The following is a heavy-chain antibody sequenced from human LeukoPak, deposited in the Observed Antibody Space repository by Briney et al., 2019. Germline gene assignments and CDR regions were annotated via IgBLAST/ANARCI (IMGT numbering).Heavy chain of an antibody. V-gene: IGHV1-2*02. CDR3: ARDYYDSSGYGSFDY. D-gene: IGHD3-22*01. CDR2: INPNSGGT. CDR1: GYTFTAYY. Sequence: ALVKVACKTSGYTFTAYYMHWVRQAPGQGLEWMGWINPNSGGTNYAQKFQGRVTMTRDTSISTAYMELSRLRSDDTAVFYCARDYYDSSGYGSFDYWGQGTLVTVSS. J-gene: IGHJ4*02.